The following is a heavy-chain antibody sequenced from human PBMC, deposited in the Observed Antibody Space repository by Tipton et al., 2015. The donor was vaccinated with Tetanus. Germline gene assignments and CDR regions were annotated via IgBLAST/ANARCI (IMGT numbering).Heavy chain of an antibody. CDR2: ITTGGGST. CDR1: EFTSSISS. J-gene: IGHJ4*02. CDR3: TKDRSGPSPH. Sequence: SLRLSCAASEFTSSISSMSWVRQAPGKGLEWLSAITTGGGSTYYADSVKGRFTISSGTSKNTLNLQMTSLRAEDTAIYFCTKDRSGPSPHWGQGTLVTVSS. V-gene: IGHV3-23*01. D-gene: IGHD1-26*01.